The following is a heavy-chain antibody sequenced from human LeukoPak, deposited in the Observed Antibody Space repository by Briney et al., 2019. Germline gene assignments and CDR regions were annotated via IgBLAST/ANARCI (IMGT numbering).Heavy chain of an antibody. CDR3: ARGGGLDV. J-gene: IGHJ6*02. CDR1: GFTFSSYW. Sequence: GGSLRLSCAASGFTFSSYWMNWARQAPGKGLEWVGSINHNGNVNYYVDSVKGRFTLSRENAKKLLYLQMSKLRAEEAAVYFGARGGGLDVWGQGATVTVSS. CDR2: INHNGNVN. V-gene: IGHV3-7*04.